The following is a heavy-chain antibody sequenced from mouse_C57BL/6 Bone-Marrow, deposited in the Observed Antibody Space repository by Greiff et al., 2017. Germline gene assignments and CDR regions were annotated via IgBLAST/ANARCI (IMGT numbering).Heavy chain of an antibody. J-gene: IGHJ2*01. CDR2: VYPYNGGT. CDR1: GYTFTSYW. V-gene: IGHV1-36*01. CDR3: ARGGYGSSYVDY. Sequence: VQLQQPGAELVMPGASVKLSCKASGYTFTSYWMHWVKQSHGKSLEWIGLVYPYNGGTSYNQKFKGKATLTVDTSSSTAYMELNSLTSEDSAVYYCARGGYGSSYVDYWGQGTTLTVSS. D-gene: IGHD1-1*01.